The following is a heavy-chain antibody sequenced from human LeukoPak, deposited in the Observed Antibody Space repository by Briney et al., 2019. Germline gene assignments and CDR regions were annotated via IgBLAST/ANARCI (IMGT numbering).Heavy chain of an antibody. J-gene: IGHJ6*03. V-gene: IGHV4-4*07. CDR1: GGSISSYS. CDR2: IYIIGST. CDR3: ARGTQFYYYYSYMDV. Sequence: PSETLSLTCTVPGGSISSYSWSWIRQSAGKGLEWIGRIYIIGSTNYNPSLKSRVTMSVDTSKNQFSLKLTSVTAADTAVYYCARGTQFYYYYSYMDVWGKGTTVTVSS.